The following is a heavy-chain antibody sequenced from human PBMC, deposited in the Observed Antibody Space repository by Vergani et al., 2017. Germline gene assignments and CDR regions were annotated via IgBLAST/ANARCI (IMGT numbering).Heavy chain of an antibody. D-gene: IGHD2-21*01. V-gene: IGHV3-23*01. CDR1: GFTFIMHA. Sequence: EVHLLESGGGLVQSGGSLRLSCAASGFTFIMHAMSWVRQAPGKGLEWVSTLSASDRRTHYADSVKGRFTISRDDSKNTVHLQINSLRAEDTAFYYCADLYGDDGFSPFWGQGTLVTVSS. J-gene: IGHJ4*02. CDR3: ADLYGDDGFSPF. CDR2: LSASDRRT.